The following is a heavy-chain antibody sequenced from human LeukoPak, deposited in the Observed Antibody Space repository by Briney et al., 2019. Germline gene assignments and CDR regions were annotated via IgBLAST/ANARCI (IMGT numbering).Heavy chain of an antibody. V-gene: IGHV3-30*04. Sequence: GGSLRLSCAASGFTFSSYAMHWVRQAPGKGLEWVAVISYDGSNKYYADSVEGRFTISRDNSKNTLYLQMNGLRAEDTAVYYCARASSGWYGGMFDYWGQGTLVTVSS. J-gene: IGHJ4*02. CDR3: ARASSGWYGGMFDY. CDR1: GFTFSSYA. D-gene: IGHD6-19*01. CDR2: ISYDGSNK.